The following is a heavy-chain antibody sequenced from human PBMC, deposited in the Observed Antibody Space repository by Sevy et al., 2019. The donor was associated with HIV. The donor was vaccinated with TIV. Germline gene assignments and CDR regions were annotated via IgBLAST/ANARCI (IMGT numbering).Heavy chain of an antibody. V-gene: IGHV3-30*04. Sequence: GGSLRLSCAASGLAFSSYAMHWVRQTPDKGLEWVAVISYDGSNQAYADSVKGRFTISKDNSKNTLYLQMNSLRVEDTAVYYCARFPPERAFDIWGRGTMVTVSS. J-gene: IGHJ3*02. CDR2: ISYDGSNQ. CDR3: ARFPPERAFDI. CDR1: GLAFSSYA.